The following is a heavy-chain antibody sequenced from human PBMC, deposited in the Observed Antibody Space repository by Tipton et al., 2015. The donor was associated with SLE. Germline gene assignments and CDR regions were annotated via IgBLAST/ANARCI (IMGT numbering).Heavy chain of an antibody. V-gene: IGHV1-18*01. Sequence: QLVQSGGDVKKPGASVKVSCKASGYSFTKYGITWVRQAPGQGLEWMGWISASNGHTDYAKKFQGRVIMTTDTSMSIAYLEARGVRAVYSAVYFGTRGTSPHSLFVRGGRGTLV. CDR3: TRGTSPHSLFVR. D-gene: IGHD2-2*01. CDR1: GYSFTKYG. CDR2: ISASNGHT. J-gene: IGHJ5*02.